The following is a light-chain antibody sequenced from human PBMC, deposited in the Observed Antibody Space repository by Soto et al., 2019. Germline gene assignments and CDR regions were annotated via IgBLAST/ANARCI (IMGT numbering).Light chain of an antibody. J-gene: IGLJ1*01. Sequence: QSVLTQPASVSGSPGQSIAISCTGTSSVVGGYNSASWYQQHPGKAPKLLIYDVSNRPSGVSNRFSGSKSGNTASLTISGLQAEDEADYYCSSYSTGGSYVFGTGTKVTVL. CDR3: SSYSTGGSYV. CDR1: SSVVGGYNS. V-gene: IGLV2-14*03. CDR2: DVS.